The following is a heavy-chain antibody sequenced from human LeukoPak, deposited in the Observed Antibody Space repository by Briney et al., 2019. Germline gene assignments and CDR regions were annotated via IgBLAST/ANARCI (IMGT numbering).Heavy chain of an antibody. CDR3: ARGKWFDL. CDR1: GGSFSGYY. J-gene: IGHJ5*02. CDR2: INHSGST. Sequence: SETLSLTCAVYGGSFSGYYWSWIRQPPGKGLEWIGEINHSGSTNYNPSLKSRVTISVDTSKNQFSLKLSSVTAADTAVYYCARGKWFDLWGQGTLVTVSS. V-gene: IGHV4-34*01.